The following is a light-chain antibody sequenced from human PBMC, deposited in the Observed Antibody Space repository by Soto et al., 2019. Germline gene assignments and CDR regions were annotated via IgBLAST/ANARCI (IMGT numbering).Light chain of an antibody. CDR1: QSVSSSSY. V-gene: IGKV3-20*01. J-gene: IGKJ2*01. CDR2: GAS. CDR3: RQYGSSPSYT. Sequence: EIGLTQSPGTLSLSPGERATLSCRASQSVSSSSYLAWYQQKPGQAPRLLIYGASSRATGIPDRFSGSGSATAFTLTISRLEPEDFAVYYCRQYGSSPSYTFGQGTKLEIK.